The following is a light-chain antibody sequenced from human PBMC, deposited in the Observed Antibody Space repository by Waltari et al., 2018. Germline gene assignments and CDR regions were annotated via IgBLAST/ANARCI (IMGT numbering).Light chain of an antibody. Sequence: QSALTQPASVSGSPGPSLTISCPGTSRDVGSYNYVSWYQQHPGKVPKLIIYDVSHRPSGVSFRFSGSKSDNTASLTISGLQAEDEADYYCISYTTSDTMIFGGGTKLTVL. CDR3: ISYTTSDTMI. V-gene: IGLV2-14*03. CDR2: DVS. J-gene: IGLJ2*01. CDR1: SRDVGSYNY.